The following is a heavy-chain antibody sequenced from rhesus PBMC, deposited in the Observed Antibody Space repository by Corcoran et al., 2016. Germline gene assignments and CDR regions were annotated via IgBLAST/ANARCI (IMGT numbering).Heavy chain of an antibody. Sequence: EVQLVESGGGLVQPGGSLRLSCAASGFTFSSYGMSWVRQAPGKGLEWVSYSSNGGRSTYDADSVKGRFTISRDNTKNTLSMPMNSLRAEDTAVYYCAKVDNWNYFAFDFWGQGLRVTVSS. CDR3: AKVDNWNYFAFDF. CDR2: SSNGGRST. CDR1: GFTFSSYG. V-gene: IGHV3S5*01. J-gene: IGHJ3*01. D-gene: IGHD1-26*01.